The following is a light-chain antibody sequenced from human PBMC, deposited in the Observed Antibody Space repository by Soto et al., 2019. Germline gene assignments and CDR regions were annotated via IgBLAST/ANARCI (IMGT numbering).Light chain of an antibody. CDR1: SSDVGGYNY. CDR2: DNN. J-gene: IGLJ2*01. CDR3: ATWDDSLDGVV. V-gene: IGLV2-11*01. Sequence: QSALTQPRSVSGSPGQSVTISCTGTSSDVGGYNYVSWYQQHPGKVPKLLISDNNERPSGIPDRFSGSKSGTSATLGITGLQTGDEADYYCATWDDSLDGVVFGGGTKLTVL.